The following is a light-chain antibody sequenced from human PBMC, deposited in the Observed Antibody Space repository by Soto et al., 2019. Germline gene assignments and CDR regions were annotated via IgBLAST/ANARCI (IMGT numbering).Light chain of an antibody. J-gene: IGKJ1*01. CDR3: QQYNNWPTWT. Sequence: EIVLTQSPATLSLSPGARATLSCRASQSVSSYLAWYQQKPGQAPRLLIYDASNRATGIPARFSGSGSGTEFTLTISSLQSEDFAVYYCQQYNNWPTWTFGQGTKVDIK. CDR1: QSVSSY. CDR2: DAS. V-gene: IGKV3-11*01.